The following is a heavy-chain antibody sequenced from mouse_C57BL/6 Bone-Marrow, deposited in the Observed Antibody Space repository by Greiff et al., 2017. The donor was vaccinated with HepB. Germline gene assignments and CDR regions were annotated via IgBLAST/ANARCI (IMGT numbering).Heavy chain of an antibody. D-gene: IGHD1-1*01. CDR3: AREDYYGSLDY. Sequence: EVQLQQSGPGLVKPSQTVFLTCTVTGISITTGNYRWSWIRQFPGNKLEWIGYIYYSGTITYNPSLTSRTTITRDTPKNQFFLEMNSLTAEDTATYYCAREDYYGSLDYWGQGTTLTVSS. V-gene: IGHV3-5*01. CDR2: IYYSGTI. CDR1: GISITTGNYR. J-gene: IGHJ2*01.